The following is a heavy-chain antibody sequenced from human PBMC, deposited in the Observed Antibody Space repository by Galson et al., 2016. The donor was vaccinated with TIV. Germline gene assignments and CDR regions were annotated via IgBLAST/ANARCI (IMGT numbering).Heavy chain of an antibody. CDR2: IKPNRGDT. Sequence: SVKVSCKASGYKFIGYHVHWVRQAPGQGLEWMGWIKPNRGDTNVAQKFRGRVTMTRDTSITTAYLELSGLRPDDTAVSYCARGFGVLTGNYLPKDFDYWGQGTLVTVSS. CDR1: GYKFIGYH. D-gene: IGHD3-9*01. CDR3: ARGFGVLTGNYLPKDFDY. V-gene: IGHV1-2*02. J-gene: IGHJ4*02.